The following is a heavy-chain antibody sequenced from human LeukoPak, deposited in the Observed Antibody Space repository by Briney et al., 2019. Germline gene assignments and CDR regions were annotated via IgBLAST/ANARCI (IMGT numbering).Heavy chain of an antibody. CDR2: ISGSGGST. CDR3: AKGTAYYDILTGYYAYYYGMDV. CDR1: GFTFSSYA. J-gene: IGHJ6*02. D-gene: IGHD3-9*01. V-gene: IGHV3-23*01. Sequence: GGSLRLSCAVSGFTFSSYAMSWVRQAPGKGLEWVSAISGSGGSTYYADSVKGRFTISRDNSKNTLYLQMNSLRAEDTAVYYCAKGTAYYDILTGYYAYYYGMDVWGQGTTVTVSS.